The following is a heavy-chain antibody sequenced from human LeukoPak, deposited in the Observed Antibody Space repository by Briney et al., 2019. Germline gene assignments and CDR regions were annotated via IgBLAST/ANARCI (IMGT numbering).Heavy chain of an antibody. CDR2: ISPTGSTT. CDR1: GFSFSGHW. V-gene: IGHV3-74*01. J-gene: IGHJ4*02. D-gene: IGHD1-26*01. Sequence: GGSLRLSCTASGFSFSGHWMHWARQLPGKGLVWVSRISPTGSTTSYADSVKGRFAVSRDDAKNTLYLQVNNLRAEDTAVYYCAKYVHSGSYSFDYWGQETLVTVSS. CDR3: AKYVHSGSYSFDY.